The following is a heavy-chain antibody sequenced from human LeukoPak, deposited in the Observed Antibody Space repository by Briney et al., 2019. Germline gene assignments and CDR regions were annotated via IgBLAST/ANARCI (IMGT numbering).Heavy chain of an antibody. J-gene: IGHJ4*02. V-gene: IGHV4-34*01. Sequence: SETLSLTCAVYGGSFSGHYWSWIRQPPGKGLEWIGEIHHSGSTNYNPSLKSRVTISVDTSKNQFSLKLSSVTAADTAVYYCARAKPLRYFDWLLSTFDYWGQGTLVTVSS. CDR2: IHHSGST. D-gene: IGHD3-9*01. CDR1: GGSFSGHY. CDR3: ARAKPLRYFDWLLSTFDY.